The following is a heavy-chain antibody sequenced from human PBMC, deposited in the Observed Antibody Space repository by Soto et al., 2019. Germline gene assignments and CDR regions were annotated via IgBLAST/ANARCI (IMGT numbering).Heavy chain of an antibody. J-gene: IGHJ3*02. CDR1: GFTVSSNY. CDR2: IYSGGST. CDR3: ARDNGIAAAGTTPDAFDI. D-gene: IGHD6-13*01. V-gene: IGHV3-53*01. Sequence: GGSLRLSCAASGFTVSSNYMSWVRQAPGKGLEWVSVIYSGGSTYYADSVKGRFTISRDNSKNTLYLQMNSLRAEDTAVYYCARDNGIAAAGTTPDAFDIWGQGTMVTVSS.